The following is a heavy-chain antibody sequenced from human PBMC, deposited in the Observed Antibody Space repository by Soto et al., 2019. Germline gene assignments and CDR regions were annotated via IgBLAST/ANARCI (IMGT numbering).Heavy chain of an antibody. D-gene: IGHD1-26*01. J-gene: IGHJ4*02. CDR1: GGTFSSYS. V-gene: IGHV1-69*01. CDR3: ARDGGRHSGGIDY. Sequence: QVQLVQSGAEVKKHVSSVKVSCKASGGTFSSYSINWVRQAPGQGLEWMGEIIPIFGTANYAQKFQGRVTITADESTSTAYMELSSLRSEDTAVYYCARDGGRHSGGIDYWGQGTVVTVSS. CDR2: IIPIFGTA.